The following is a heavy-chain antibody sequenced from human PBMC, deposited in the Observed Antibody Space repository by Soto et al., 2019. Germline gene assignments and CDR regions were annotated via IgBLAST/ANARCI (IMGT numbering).Heavy chain of an antibody. CDR2: IYYSGST. J-gene: IGHJ6*02. D-gene: IGHD6-13*01. CDR3: XXXLXYSRLFYGMDV. Sequence: TLSLTCTVSGGSISSGGYYWSWIRQHPGKGLEWIGYIYYSGSTYYNPSLKSRVTISVDTSKNQFSLKLSSVTAADTAVYYXXXXLXYSRLFYGMDVWGQGTTVTVSS. CDR1: GGSISSGGYY. V-gene: IGHV4-31*03.